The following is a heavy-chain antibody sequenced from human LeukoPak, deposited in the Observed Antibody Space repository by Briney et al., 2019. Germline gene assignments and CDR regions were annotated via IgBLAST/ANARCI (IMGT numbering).Heavy chain of an antibody. J-gene: IGHJ4*02. CDR1: GYTFADHG. Sequence: GASVKVSCKASGYTFADHGISWVRQAPGQRLEWMGWISAYNGHTNNGLKFEGRISMTTDTSTSTAYMELRSLRFDGTAVYYCARDRRYSGTYFWDYWGQGTLITVSS. V-gene: IGHV1-18*01. CDR2: ISAYNGHT. CDR3: ARDRRYSGTYFWDY. D-gene: IGHD1-26*01.